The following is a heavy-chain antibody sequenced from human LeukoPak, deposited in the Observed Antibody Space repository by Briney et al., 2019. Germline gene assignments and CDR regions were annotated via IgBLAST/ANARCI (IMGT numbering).Heavy chain of an antibody. V-gene: IGHV3-7*03. Sequence: PGGSLRLSCVASGFTFGKYWMSWVRQAPGKGLEWVANIKLDGSEKNYVDSVKGPFTISRDNTKNSLYLQMNSLRAEDTAVFYCARDQYDTWSRRGNFDSWGQGTLVIVSS. CDR2: IKLDGSEK. J-gene: IGHJ4*02. D-gene: IGHD3-3*01. CDR3: ARDQYDTWSRRGNFDS. CDR1: GFTFGKYW.